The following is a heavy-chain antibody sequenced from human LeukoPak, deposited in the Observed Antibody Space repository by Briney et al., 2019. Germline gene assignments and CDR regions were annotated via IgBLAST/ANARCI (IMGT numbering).Heavy chain of an antibody. J-gene: IGHJ3*02. Sequence: GGSLRLSCAASGFTFSDYYMSWIRQAPGKGLEWVSYISSSGSTIYYADSVKGRFTISRGNAKNSLYLQMNSLRAEDTAVYYCARWSYFSWGAFDIWGQGTMVTVSS. CDR3: ARWSYFSWGAFDI. D-gene: IGHD1-26*01. V-gene: IGHV3-11*04. CDR2: ISSSGSTI. CDR1: GFTFSDYY.